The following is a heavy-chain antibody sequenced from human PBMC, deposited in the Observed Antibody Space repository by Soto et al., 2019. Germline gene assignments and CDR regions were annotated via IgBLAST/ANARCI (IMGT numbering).Heavy chain of an antibody. CDR3: ASWALEGFHCSRTTCYVFDY. V-gene: IGHV3-23*01. D-gene: IGHD2-2*01. CDR1: GFTFSNFA. CDR2: FSGSGGST. J-gene: IGHJ4*02. Sequence: EVQLLESGGGLVQSGGSLRLSCAATGFTFSNFAMSWVRQAPGKGLEWVSGFSGSGGSTYYADSVKGRFSISRDNSRNTLYLQMNSLRAEDTAVYYCASWALEGFHCSRTTCYVFDYWGQGTLVTVSS.